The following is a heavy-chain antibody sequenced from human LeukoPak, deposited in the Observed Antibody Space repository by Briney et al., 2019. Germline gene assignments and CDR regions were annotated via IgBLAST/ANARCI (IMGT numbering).Heavy chain of an antibody. CDR1: GGSISSYY. D-gene: IGHD3-10*01. CDR3: ARGYYGSGSYSDY. J-gene: IGHJ4*02. CDR2: IYYSGST. Sequence: ASETLSLTCTVSGGSISSYYWSWIRQPPGKGLEWIGSIYYSGSTYYNPSLKSRVTISVDTSKNQFSLKLSSVTAADTAVYYCARGYYGSGSYSDYWGQGTLVTVSS. V-gene: IGHV4-59*05.